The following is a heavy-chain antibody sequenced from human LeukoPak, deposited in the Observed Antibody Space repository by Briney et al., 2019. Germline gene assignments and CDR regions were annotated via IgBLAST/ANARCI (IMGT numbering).Heavy chain of an antibody. CDR2: MYRSDAT. Sequence: GGSLRLSCAAAGLTVSSNYMSWARQAPGKGLEWVSVMYRSDATYYADSVKGRFTISRDNSKNTLYLQMNSLRAEDTAVYYCAKDRYYYDSSGYYAPDAFDIWGQGTMVTVSS. V-gene: IGHV3-53*01. CDR1: GLTVSSNY. D-gene: IGHD3-22*01. CDR3: AKDRYYYDSSGYYAPDAFDI. J-gene: IGHJ3*02.